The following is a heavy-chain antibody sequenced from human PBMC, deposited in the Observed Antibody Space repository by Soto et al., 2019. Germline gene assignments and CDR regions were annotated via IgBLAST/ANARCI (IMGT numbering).Heavy chain of an antibody. Sequence: ASVKVSCKASGGTFSSYAISWVRQATGQGLEWMGGIIPIFGTANYAQKFQGRVTITADESTSTAYMELSSLRSEDTAVYYCARADRRPPPYGDYAYYYYGMDVWGQGTTVTVSS. CDR1: GGTFSSYA. V-gene: IGHV1-69*13. CDR2: IIPIFGTA. CDR3: ARADRRPPPYGDYAYYYYGMDV. D-gene: IGHD4-17*01. J-gene: IGHJ6*02.